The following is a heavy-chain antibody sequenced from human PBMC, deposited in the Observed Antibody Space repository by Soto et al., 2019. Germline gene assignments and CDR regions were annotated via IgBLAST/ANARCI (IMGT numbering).Heavy chain of an antibody. J-gene: IGHJ4*02. Sequence: QPGGSLRLSCAVSGFTFDDNAMHWVRQAPEKGLEWVSGNWKSDIGYADSVKGRFTISRDNAENSLYLQMNSLRAEDTALYYCAISQDRGGRTTFIYWGQGTQVTVSS. CDR3: AISQDRGGRTTFIY. CDR1: GFTFDDNA. V-gene: IGHV3-9*01. D-gene: IGHD3-16*01. CDR2: NWKSDI.